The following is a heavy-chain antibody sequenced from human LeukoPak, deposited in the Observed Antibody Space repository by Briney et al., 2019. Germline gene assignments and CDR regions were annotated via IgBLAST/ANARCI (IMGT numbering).Heavy chain of an antibody. CDR1: GYSFTSYW. V-gene: IGHV5-51*01. D-gene: IGHD1-26*01. J-gene: IGHJ4*02. CDR2: IYPGDSDT. Sequence: GESLKISCKGSGYSFTSYWIGWVRQMPGKGLGWMGIIYPGDSDTRYSPSFQGQVTISADKSISTADLQWSSLKAPDTAMYYCARLGSGSYYSLSDFDYWGQGTLVTVSS. CDR3: ARLGSGSYYSLSDFDY.